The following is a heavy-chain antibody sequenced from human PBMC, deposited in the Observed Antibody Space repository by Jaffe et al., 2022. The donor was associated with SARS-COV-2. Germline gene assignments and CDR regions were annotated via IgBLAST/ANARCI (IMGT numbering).Heavy chain of an antibody. CDR2: INHSGST. CDR3: ARGRYCSSTSCLDY. D-gene: IGHD2-2*01. V-gene: IGHV4-34*01. Sequence: QVQLQQWGAGLLKPSETLSLTCAVYGGSFSGYYWSWIRQPPGKGLEWIGEINHSGSTNYNPSLKSRVTISVDTSKNQFSLKLSSVTAADTAVYYCARGRYCSSTSCLDYWGQGTLVTVSS. J-gene: IGHJ4*02. CDR1: GGSFSGYY.